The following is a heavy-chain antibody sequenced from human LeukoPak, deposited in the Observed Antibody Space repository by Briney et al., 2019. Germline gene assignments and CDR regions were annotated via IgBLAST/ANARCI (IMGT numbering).Heavy chain of an antibody. V-gene: IGHV3-74*01. CDR2: ISSDGSNT. CDR3: ARDRGGSGPTTTDY. CDR1: GFTFSSYW. J-gene: IGHJ4*02. Sequence: PGGSLRLSCATSGFTFSSYWMHWVRQAPGKRLVWVSRISSDGSNTIYADSVTGRFTISRDNAKNTLYLQMNSLRAEDTALYYCARDRGGSGPTTTDYRGQGTLVTVSS. D-gene: IGHD6-19*01.